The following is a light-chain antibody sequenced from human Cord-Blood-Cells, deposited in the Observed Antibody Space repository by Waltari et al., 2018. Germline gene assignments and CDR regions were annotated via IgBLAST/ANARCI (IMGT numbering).Light chain of an antibody. CDR2: GAS. J-gene: IGKJ5*01. Sequence: EIVLTQSPGTLSLSPGERATLSCRASQSVSSSYLAWYQQKPGQAPRLLIYGASSRATGIPDRFSGSGSGTAFTLTISRLGPEDFAVYYCQQYGSSPPITFGQGTRLEIK. CDR1: QSVSSSY. CDR3: QQYGSSPPIT. V-gene: IGKV3-20*01.